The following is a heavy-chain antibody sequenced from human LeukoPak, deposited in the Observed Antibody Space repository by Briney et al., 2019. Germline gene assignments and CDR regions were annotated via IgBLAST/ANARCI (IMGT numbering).Heavy chain of an antibody. CDR1: GGTFSSYA. CDR2: IIPILGIA. Sequence: SVKVSCKASGGTFSSYAISWVRQAPGQGLEWMGGIIPILGIANYAQMFQGRVTITADKSTSTAYMDLSIMRSEDTAVYYCASAVALPRYFDYCGQGTLVTVSS. CDR3: ASAVALPRYFDY. J-gene: IGHJ4*02. V-gene: IGHV1-69*04. D-gene: IGHD6-19*01.